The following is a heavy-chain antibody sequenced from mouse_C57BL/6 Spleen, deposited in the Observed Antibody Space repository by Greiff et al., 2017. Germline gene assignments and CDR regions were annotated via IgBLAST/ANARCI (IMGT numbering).Heavy chain of an antibody. D-gene: IGHD1-1*01. CDR2: ISYSGST. J-gene: IGHJ2*01. CDR1: GYSITSDY. Sequence: EVKVVESGPGLAKPSQTLSLTCSVTGYSITSDYWNWIRKFPGNKLEYMGYISYSGSTYYNPSLKSRISITRDTSKNQYYLQLNSVTTEDTATYDCARGIYYGRGGYFDYWGQGTTLTVSS. CDR3: ARGIYYGRGGYFDY. V-gene: IGHV3-8*01.